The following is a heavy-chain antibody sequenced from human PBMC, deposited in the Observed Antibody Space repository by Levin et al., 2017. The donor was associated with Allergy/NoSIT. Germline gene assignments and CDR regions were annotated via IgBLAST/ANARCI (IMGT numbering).Heavy chain of an antibody. CDR3: ARGAVAGIFDY. CDR1: GFTFSDYY. J-gene: IGHJ4*02. D-gene: IGHD6-19*01. Sequence: GGSLRLSCAASGFTFSDYYMSWIRQAPGKGLEWVSYISSSSSYTNYADSVKGRFTISRDNAKNSLYLQMNSLRAEDTAVYYCARGAVAGIFDYWGQGTLVTVSS. CDR2: ISSSSSYT. V-gene: IGHV3-11*05.